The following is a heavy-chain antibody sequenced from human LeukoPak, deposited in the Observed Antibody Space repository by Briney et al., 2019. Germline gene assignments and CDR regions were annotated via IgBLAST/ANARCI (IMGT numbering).Heavy chain of an antibody. D-gene: IGHD4-11*01. V-gene: IGHV4-34*01. CDR3: AYSNYDPTFDY. Sequence: NASETLSLTCAMYGGSFSGYYWSWIRQPPGKGLGWIGEINHSGSTNYNPSLKSRVTMSVDTSKSQFSLKVNSVTAADTAAYYCAYSNYDPTFDYWGQGTLVTVSS. CDR2: INHSGST. J-gene: IGHJ4*02. CDR1: GGSFSGYY.